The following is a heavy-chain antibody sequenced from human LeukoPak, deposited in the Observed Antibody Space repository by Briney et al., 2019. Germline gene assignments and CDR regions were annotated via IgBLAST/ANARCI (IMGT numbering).Heavy chain of an antibody. D-gene: IGHD6-13*01. Sequence: ASVKVSCKASGYTFTSHYMHWVRQAPGQGLEWMGIINPSGGSTSYAQKFQGRVTMTRDTSTSTVYMELSSLRSEDTAVYYCARERDSIAAAGSDFYYWGQGTLVTVSS. CDR3: ARERDSIAAAGSDFYY. J-gene: IGHJ4*02. CDR1: GYTFTSHY. CDR2: INPSGGST. V-gene: IGHV1-46*01.